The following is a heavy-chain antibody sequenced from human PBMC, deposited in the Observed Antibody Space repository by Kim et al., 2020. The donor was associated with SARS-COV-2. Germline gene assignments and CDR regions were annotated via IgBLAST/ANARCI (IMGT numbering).Heavy chain of an antibody. CDR3: ARGDTLGATNYGMDV. V-gene: IGHV3-13*01. J-gene: IGHJ6*02. Sequence: GGSLRLSCAASGFTFSSYDMHWVRQATGKGLEWVSAIGTAGDTYYPGSVKGRFTISRENAKNSLYLQMNSLRAGDTAVYYCARGDTLGATNYGMDVWGQGTTVTVSS. CDR1: GFTFSSYD. CDR2: IGTAGDT. D-gene: IGHD1-26*01.